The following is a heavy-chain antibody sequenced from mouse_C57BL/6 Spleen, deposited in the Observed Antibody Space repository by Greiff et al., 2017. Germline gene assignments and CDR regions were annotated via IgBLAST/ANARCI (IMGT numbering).Heavy chain of an antibody. CDR1: GYTFTSYG. D-gene: IGHD2-5*01. J-gene: IGHJ3*01. V-gene: IGHV1-81*01. CDR3: AGRDYSNYGAY. CDR2: IYPRSGNT. Sequence: QVQLQQSGAELARPGASVKLSCKASGYTFTSYGISWVKQRTGQGLEWIGEIYPRSGNTYYNEKFKGKATLTADKSSSTAYMELRSLTSEDSAVYFWAGRDYSNYGAYWGQGTLVTVSA.